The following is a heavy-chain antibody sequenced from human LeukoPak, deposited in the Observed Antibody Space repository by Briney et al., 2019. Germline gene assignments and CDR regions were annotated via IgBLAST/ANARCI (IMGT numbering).Heavy chain of an antibody. Sequence: PGGSLRLSCAASGFTFSSYAMSWVRQAPGKGLEWVSAISGSGGSTYYADSVKGRFTISRDNSKSPLYLQMNSLRAEDTAVYYCAKEGELLWFGELSYYFDYWGQGTLVTVSS. CDR3: AKEGELLWFGELSYYFDY. J-gene: IGHJ4*02. CDR2: ISGSGGST. CDR1: GFTFSSYA. D-gene: IGHD3-10*01. V-gene: IGHV3-23*01.